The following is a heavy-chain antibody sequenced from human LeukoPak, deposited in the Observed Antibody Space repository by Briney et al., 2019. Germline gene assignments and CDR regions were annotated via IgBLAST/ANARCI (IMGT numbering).Heavy chain of an antibody. Sequence: GRSLRLSCAASGFTFSSYAMHWVRQAPGKGLEWVAVISYDGSNKYYADSVKGRFTISRDNSKNTLYLQMNSLRAEDTAVYYCARDNAGYSDPRANAFDIWGQGTMVTVSS. V-gene: IGHV3-30*04. CDR2: ISYDGSNK. D-gene: IGHD4-17*01. CDR3: ARDNAGYSDPRANAFDI. J-gene: IGHJ3*02. CDR1: GFTFSSYA.